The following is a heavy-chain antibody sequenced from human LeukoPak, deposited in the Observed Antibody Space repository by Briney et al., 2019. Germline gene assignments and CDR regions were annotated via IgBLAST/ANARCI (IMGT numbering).Heavy chain of an antibody. Sequence: PGGSLRLSCAASGFTVSSNYMSWVGQAPGKGLEWVSVIYSGGSTYYADSVKGRFTISRDNSKNTLYLQMNSLRAEDTAVYYCARDESFYGSGRYYWGQGTLVTVSS. CDR2: IYSGGST. J-gene: IGHJ4*02. V-gene: IGHV3-53*01. CDR3: ARDESFYGSGRYY. CDR1: GFTVSSNY. D-gene: IGHD3-10*01.